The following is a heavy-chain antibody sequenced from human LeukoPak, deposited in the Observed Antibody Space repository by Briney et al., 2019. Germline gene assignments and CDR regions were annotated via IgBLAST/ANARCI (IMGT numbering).Heavy chain of an antibody. J-gene: IGHJ6*02. CDR3: AREGYGSGSSDHFYYAMDV. V-gene: IGHV4-59*01. Sequence: SETLSLTCTVSGGSISSYYWSWIRQPLGKGLQWIGYIYYSGTTNYNPSLKSRVTMSVDTSQNQFSLKLTSVTAADTVVYYCAREGYGSGSSDHFYYAMDVWGQGTTVTVSS. D-gene: IGHD3-10*01. CDR2: IYYSGTT. CDR1: GGSISSYY.